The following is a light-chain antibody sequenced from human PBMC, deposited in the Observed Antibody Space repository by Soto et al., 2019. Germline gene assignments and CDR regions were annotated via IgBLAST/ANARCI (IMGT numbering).Light chain of an antibody. CDR3: ATWDDGLYGPV. Sequence: QSVLTQPPSASGTPGQRVTISCFGTSSNIGSNPVQWYLQLPGTAPKLLMYRKNERPSGVPDRFSGSKSGTSASLAISGLQSEDEAEYHCATWDDGLYGPVFGGGTKLTVL. J-gene: IGLJ3*02. CDR2: RKN. CDR1: SSNIGSNP. V-gene: IGLV1-44*01.